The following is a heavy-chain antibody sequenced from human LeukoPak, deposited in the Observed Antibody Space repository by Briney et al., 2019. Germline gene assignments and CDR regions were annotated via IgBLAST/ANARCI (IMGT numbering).Heavy chain of an antibody. CDR3: ARDWYCSSSICYTDRNWFDP. CDR1: GFTFSDYY. V-gene: IGHV3-11*05. Sequence: GGSLRLSCAASGFTFSDYYMSWIRQAPTQGLEWVSYISTTSSYTDYADSVRGRFTISRDNAKNLLYLQMNSLRPEDTAVYYCARDWYCSSSICYTDRNWFDPWGQGTLVTVSS. CDR2: ISTTSSYT. D-gene: IGHD2-2*02. J-gene: IGHJ5*02.